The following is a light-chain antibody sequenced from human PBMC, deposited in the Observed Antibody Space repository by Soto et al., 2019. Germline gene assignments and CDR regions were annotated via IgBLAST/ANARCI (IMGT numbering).Light chain of an antibody. Sequence: EIVLTQSPATLSLSPGERATLSCRASQSVSSYLAWYQQKPGQAPRLLIYDASNRATGIPVRFRGSGSGTDFTLSMSSLEPEDFAVYYCQQRSVWPQTFGQGTKLEIK. CDR3: QQRSVWPQT. J-gene: IGKJ2*01. CDR1: QSVSSY. CDR2: DAS. V-gene: IGKV3-11*01.